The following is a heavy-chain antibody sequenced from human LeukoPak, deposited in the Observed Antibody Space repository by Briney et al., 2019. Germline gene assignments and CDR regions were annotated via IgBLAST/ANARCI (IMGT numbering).Heavy chain of an antibody. Sequence: SETLSLTCTVSGYSISSGYYRGLLRQSPEKGLGGTGNIFHSGTTYYDPSVKSRVTMSVDTSKNQFYLKLTSVTAADTAVYFCARDGGYSHADYWGQGTLVTVSS. V-gene: IGHV4-38-2*02. CDR1: GYSISSGYY. J-gene: IGHJ4*02. CDR2: IFHSGTT. CDR3: ARDGGYSHADY. D-gene: IGHD5-18*01.